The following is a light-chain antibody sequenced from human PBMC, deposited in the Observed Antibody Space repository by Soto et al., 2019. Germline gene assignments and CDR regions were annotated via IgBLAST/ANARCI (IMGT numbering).Light chain of an antibody. CDR3: QQRSNWPSIT. V-gene: IGKV3-11*01. Sequence: EIVMTQSPATLSVSPGERATLSCRASQRVSSDLAWYHQKPGQAPRLLISDASNRATGIPARFSGSGSGTDFTLTISSLEPEDFAVYYCQQRSNWPSITFGQGTKVDIK. CDR1: QRVSSD. J-gene: IGKJ1*01. CDR2: DAS.